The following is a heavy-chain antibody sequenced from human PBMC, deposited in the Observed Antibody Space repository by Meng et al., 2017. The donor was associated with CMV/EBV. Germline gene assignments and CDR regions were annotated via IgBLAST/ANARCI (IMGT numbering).Heavy chain of an antibody. D-gene: IGHD1-26*01. CDR1: GFTFSSYW. CDR2: INSDGSST. Sequence: GESLKISCAASGFTFSSYWMHWVRQAPGKGLVWVSRINSDGSSTSYADSVKGRFTISRDNAKNTLYLQMNSLRAEDTAVHYCARGGWGAGSDYWGQGTLVTVSS. J-gene: IGHJ4*02. V-gene: IGHV3-74*01. CDR3: ARGGWGAGSDY.